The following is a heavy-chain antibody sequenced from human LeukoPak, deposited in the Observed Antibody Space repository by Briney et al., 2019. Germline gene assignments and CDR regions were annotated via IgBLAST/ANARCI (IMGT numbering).Heavy chain of an antibody. CDR2: IGSKAYGGTT. J-gene: IGHJ3*02. CDR3: TRVGTLTEDAFDI. V-gene: IGHV3-49*04. CDR1: GFTFGDYT. Sequence: GGSLRLSCTPSGFTFGDYTMSWVRQAPGKGLEWVGFIGSKAYGGTTAYAASVKGRFTISRDDSKSIAYLQMNSLKTEDTAVYYCTRVGTLTEDAFDIWGQGTMVTVSS. D-gene: IGHD1-14*01.